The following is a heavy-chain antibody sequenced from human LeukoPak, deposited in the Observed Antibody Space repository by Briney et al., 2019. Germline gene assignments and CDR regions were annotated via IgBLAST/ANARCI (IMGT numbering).Heavy chain of an antibody. CDR2: IIPIFGTA. Sequence: SVKVSCKASGGTFSSYAISWVRQAPGQGLEWMGGIIPIFGTANYAQKFQGRVTMTRDTSISTAYMELSRLRSDDTAVYYCARADSSGWHSVHFDYWGQGTLVTVSS. CDR3: ARADSSGWHSVHFDY. CDR1: GGTFSSYA. D-gene: IGHD6-19*01. V-gene: IGHV1-69*05. J-gene: IGHJ4*02.